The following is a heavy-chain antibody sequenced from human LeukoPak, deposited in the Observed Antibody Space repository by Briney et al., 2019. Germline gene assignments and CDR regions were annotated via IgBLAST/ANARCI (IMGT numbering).Heavy chain of an antibody. V-gene: IGHV3-20*04. CDR3: AELGITMIGGV. D-gene: IGHD3-10*02. J-gene: IGHJ6*04. Sequence: GGSLRLSCAASGFTFDDYGMSWVRQAPGKGLEWVSGINWNGGSTGYTDSVKGRFTISRDNAKNSLYLQMNSLRAEDTAVYYCAELGITMIGGVWGKGTTVTISS. CDR1: GFTFDDYG. CDR2: INWNGGST.